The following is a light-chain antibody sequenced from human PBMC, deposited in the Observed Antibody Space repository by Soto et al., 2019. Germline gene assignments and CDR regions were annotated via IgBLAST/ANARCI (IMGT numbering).Light chain of an antibody. Sequence: DIQLAQSPSSGSASVGDRVTITCRASQGIGSGLAWYQQKPGKAPKLLIYAASTLQSGVPSRFXXXXXXXXXXXXXXXXXXXXXXSYHCQQANSFPPTFGGGTKVEIQ. CDR1: QGIGSG. CDR2: AAS. V-gene: IGKV1D-12*01. CDR3: QQANSFPPT. J-gene: IGKJ4*01.